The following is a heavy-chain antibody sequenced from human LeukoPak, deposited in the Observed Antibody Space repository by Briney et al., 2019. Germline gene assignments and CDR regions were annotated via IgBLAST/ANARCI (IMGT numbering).Heavy chain of an antibody. CDR2: IYYSGST. Sequence: PSVTLSLTCTVSGGSVSSGSYYWSWIRQPPGKGLEWIGYIYYSGSTNYNPSLKSRVTISVDTSKNQFSLKLSSVTAADTAVYYCARDLGDYDNYFDYWGQGTLVTVSS. V-gene: IGHV4-61*01. CDR3: ARDLGDYDNYFDY. CDR1: GGSVSSGSYY. J-gene: IGHJ4*02. D-gene: IGHD4-17*01.